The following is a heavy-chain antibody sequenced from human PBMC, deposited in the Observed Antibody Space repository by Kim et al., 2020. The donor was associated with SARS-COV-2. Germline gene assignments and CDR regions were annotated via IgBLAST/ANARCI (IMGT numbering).Heavy chain of an antibody. CDR3: ARAPGLGSMIVVVTHFDY. D-gene: IGHD3-22*01. CDR2: IYYSGST. J-gene: IGHJ4*02. Sequence: SETLSLTCTVSGGSISSGGYYWSWIRQHPGKGLEWIGYIYYSGSTYYNPSLKSRVTISVDTSKNQFSLKLSSVTAADTAVYYCARAPGLGSMIVVVTHFDYWGQGTRVPVSS. V-gene: IGHV4-31*03. CDR1: GGSISSGGYY.